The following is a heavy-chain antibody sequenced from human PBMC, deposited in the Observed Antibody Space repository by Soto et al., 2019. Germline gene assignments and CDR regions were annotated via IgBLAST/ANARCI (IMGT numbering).Heavy chain of an antibody. J-gene: IGHJ4*02. CDR1: GFTFRNYW. D-gene: IGHD1-26*01. V-gene: IGHV3-7*01. CDR3: ARDIPKGACYLDS. CDR2: ISEDGSDK. Sequence: EVKLVESGGGLVQPGGYLRLSCATSGFTFRNYWMTWVRQAPGRGLEWVANISEDGSDKGYVESVKGRFTIYRDNTGNSLILQMNNLRAEDTAVYYCARDIPKGACYLDSGGQGTLVTVSS.